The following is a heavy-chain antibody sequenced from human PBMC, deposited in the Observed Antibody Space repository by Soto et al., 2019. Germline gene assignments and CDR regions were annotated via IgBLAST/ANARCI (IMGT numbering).Heavy chain of an antibody. CDR1: GFTFSSYA. D-gene: IGHD2-15*01. J-gene: IGHJ1*01. CDR2: ISGSGGST. Sequence: PGGSLRLSCAASGFTFSSYAMSWVRQAPGKGLEWVSAISGSGGSTYYADSVKGRFTISRDNSKNTLYLQMNSLRAEDTAVYYCANRRCIGGSCFGSEYFHHWGQGTLVTVSS. V-gene: IGHV3-23*01. CDR3: ANRRCIGGSCFGSEYFHH.